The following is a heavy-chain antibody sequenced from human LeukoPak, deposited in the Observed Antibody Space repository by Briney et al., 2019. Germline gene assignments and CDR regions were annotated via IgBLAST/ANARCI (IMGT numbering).Heavy chain of an antibody. V-gene: IGHV3-20*04. Sequence: PGGSLRLSCAASGFNFDDFGMSWVRQAPGKGLEWVPGINWNGGSTGYADSVKGRFTISRDNAKNSLYLQMNSLRAEDTALYYCARDFPPTVVVPAAAALDIWGHGTMVTVSS. CDR3: ARDFPPTVVVPAAAALDI. CDR1: GFNFDDFG. CDR2: INWNGGST. D-gene: IGHD2-2*01. J-gene: IGHJ3*02.